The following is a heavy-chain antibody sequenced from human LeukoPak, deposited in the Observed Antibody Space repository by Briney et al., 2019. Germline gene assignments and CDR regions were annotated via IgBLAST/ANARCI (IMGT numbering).Heavy chain of an antibody. CDR2: IHTSGST. CDR3: ARGKIAAVDIDTVVFDD. Sequence: NSSETLSLTCGVSGGSISSGGYYWTWIRQPAGKGLEWIGRIHTSGSTNYNPSLKSRVTISIDTSKNQFSLTLSSVTAADTAMYYCARGKIAAVDIDTVVFDDWGLGTLVTVSS. D-gene: IGHD6-13*01. J-gene: IGHJ4*02. V-gene: IGHV4-61*02. CDR1: GGSISSGGYY.